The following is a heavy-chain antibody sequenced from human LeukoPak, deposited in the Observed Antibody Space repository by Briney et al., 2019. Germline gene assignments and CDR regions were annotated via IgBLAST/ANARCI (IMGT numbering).Heavy chain of an antibody. CDR3: ARKVYSSGWYDRDY. CDR2: ISAYNGNT. J-gene: IGHJ4*02. Sequence: ASVKVSCKASGYTFTSYGISWVRQAPGQGLEWMGWISAYNGNTNYGQKLQGRVTMTTDTSTSTAYMELRSLRSDDTAVYYCARKVYSSGWYDRDYWGQGTLVTVSS. V-gene: IGHV1-18*01. D-gene: IGHD6-19*01. CDR1: GYTFTSYG.